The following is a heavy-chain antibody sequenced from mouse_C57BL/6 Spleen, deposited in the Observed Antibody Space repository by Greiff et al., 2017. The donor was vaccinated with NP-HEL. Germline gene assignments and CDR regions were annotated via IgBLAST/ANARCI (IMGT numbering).Heavy chain of an antibody. CDR1: GYTFTSYW. V-gene: IGHV1-64*01. Sequence: QVQLKQPGAELVKPGASVKLSCKASGYTFTSYWMHWVKQRPGQGLEWIGMIHPNSGSTNYNEKFKSKATLTVDKSSSTAYMQLSSLTSEDSAVYYCAPITTVVARDWYFDVWGTGTTVTVSS. CDR3: APITTVVARDWYFDV. D-gene: IGHD1-1*01. J-gene: IGHJ1*03. CDR2: IHPNSGST.